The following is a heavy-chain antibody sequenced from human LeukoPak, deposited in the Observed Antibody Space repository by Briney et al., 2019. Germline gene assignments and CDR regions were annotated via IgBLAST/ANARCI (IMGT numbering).Heavy chain of an antibody. CDR3: ARGRWDILTGYNWFDP. D-gene: IGHD3-9*01. CDR1: GGSFSGYY. Sequence: PSETLSLTCAVYGGSFSGYYWSWIRQPPGKGLEWIGEINHSGSTNYNPSLKSRVTISVDTSKNQFSLKLSSVTAADTAVYYCARGRWDILTGYNWFDPWGQGTLVTVSS. CDR2: INHSGST. J-gene: IGHJ5*02. V-gene: IGHV4-34*01.